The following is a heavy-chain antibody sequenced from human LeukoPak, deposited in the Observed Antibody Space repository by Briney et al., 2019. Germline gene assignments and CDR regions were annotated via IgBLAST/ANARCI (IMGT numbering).Heavy chain of an antibody. CDR1: GFTFSSYA. CDR3: AKQIYCSSTTCFRGYFDY. Sequence: PGGSLRLSCAASGFTFSSYAMSWVRQAPGKGLEWVSAISASGGSTYYADSVKGRFTISRDNSKNTLYLQMNSLRAEDTAVYYCAKQIYCSSTTCFRGYFDYWGQETLVTVSS. CDR2: ISASGGST. J-gene: IGHJ4*02. V-gene: IGHV3-23*01. D-gene: IGHD2-2*01.